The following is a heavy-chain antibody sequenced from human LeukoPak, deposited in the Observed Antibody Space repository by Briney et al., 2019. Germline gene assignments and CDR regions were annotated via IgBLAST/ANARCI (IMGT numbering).Heavy chain of an antibody. CDR2: ISAYNGNT. V-gene: IGHV1-18*01. Sequence: ASVTVSCKASGYTFTSYGISWVRQAPGQGLEWMGWISAYNGNTNYAQKLQGRVTMTTDTSTSTAYMELRSLRSDDTAVYYCARDSCTNGVCYLDYWGQGTLVTVSS. D-gene: IGHD2-8*01. CDR1: GYTFTSYG. CDR3: ARDSCTNGVCYLDY. J-gene: IGHJ4*02.